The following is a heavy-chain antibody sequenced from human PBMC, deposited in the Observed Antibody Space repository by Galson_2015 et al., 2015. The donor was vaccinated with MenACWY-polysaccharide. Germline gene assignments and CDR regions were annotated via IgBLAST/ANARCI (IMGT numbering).Heavy chain of an antibody. Sequence: SLRLSCAASGFTFSSYWMHWVRHAPGKGLVWVSRIFTDGSSTSYADSVRGRFTISRDNAKYMLHLQMNSLRGEDTAVYYCTRAGQYSATHGGCWGNATLVTVSS. J-gene: IGHJ4*01. CDR1: GFTFSSYW. D-gene: IGHD6-6*01. CDR3: TRAGQYSATHGGC. CDR2: IFTDGSST. V-gene: IGHV3-74*01.